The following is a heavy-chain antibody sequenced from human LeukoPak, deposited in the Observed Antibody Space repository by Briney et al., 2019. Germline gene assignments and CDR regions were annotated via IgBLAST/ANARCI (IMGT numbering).Heavy chain of an antibody. J-gene: IGHJ4*02. CDR2: IIPIFGTA. CDR1: GGTFSSYA. Sequence: SVKVSCKASGGTFSSYAISWVRQAPGQGLEWMGGIIPIFGTANYAQKFQGRVTITADESTSTAYMELSSLRSEDTAVYYCARVPHRDGHNPHYFDYWGQGTLVTVSS. D-gene: IGHD5-24*01. CDR3: ARVPHRDGHNPHYFDY. V-gene: IGHV1-69*13.